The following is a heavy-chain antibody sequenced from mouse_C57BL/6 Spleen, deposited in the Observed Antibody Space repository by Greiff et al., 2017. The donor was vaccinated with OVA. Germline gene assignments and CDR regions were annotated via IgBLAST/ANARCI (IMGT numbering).Heavy chain of an antibody. CDR2: IDPNSGGT. CDR1: GYTFTSYW. J-gene: IGHJ4*01. CDR3: ARRGYGSSAYYAMDY. Sequence: QVHVKQPGAELVKPGASVKLSCKASGYTFTSYWMHWVKQRPGRGLEWIGRIDPNSGGTKYNEKFKSKATLTVDKPSSTAYMQLSSLTSEDSAVYYCARRGYGSSAYYAMDYWGQGTSVTVSS. V-gene: IGHV1-72*01. D-gene: IGHD1-1*01.